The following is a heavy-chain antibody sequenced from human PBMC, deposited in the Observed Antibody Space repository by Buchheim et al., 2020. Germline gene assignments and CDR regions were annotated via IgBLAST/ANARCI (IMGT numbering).Heavy chain of an antibody. D-gene: IGHD6-19*01. CDR1: GGSISSSSYY. CDR2: IYYSGST. Sequence: QVQLQESGPGLVKPSETLSLTCTVSGGSISSSSYYWGWIRQPPGKGLEWIGSIYYSGSTYYNPSLKSRVTISVDTSKNQFSLKLSSVTAADTAVYYCARGIAVAGIYWYFDLWGRGTL. V-gene: IGHV4-39*01. J-gene: IGHJ2*01. CDR3: ARGIAVAGIYWYFDL.